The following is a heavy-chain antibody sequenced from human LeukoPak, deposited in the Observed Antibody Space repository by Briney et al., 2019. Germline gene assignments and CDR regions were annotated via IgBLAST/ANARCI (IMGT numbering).Heavy chain of an antibody. CDR2: IYYTGST. D-gene: IGHD3-9*01. J-gene: IGHJ6*03. CDR3: ARLRSYDILTGYYRGGYYYYYMDV. CDR1: GGSIRSSSYY. V-gene: IGHV4-39*01. Sequence: PSETLSLTCTDSGGSIRSSSYYWGWIRQPPGKGLEWIGCIYYTGSTYYNPSLKSRVTISVDTSKNQFSLKLSSVTAADTAVYYCARLRSYDILTGYYRGGYYYYYMDVWGKGTTVTISS.